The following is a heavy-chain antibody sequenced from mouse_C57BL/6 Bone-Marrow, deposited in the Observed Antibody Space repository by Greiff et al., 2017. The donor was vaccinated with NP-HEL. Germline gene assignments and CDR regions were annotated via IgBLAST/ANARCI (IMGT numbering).Heavy chain of an antibody. CDR1: GYTFTSYW. CDR3: AREIYYYGSSPAWFAY. CDR2: IDPSDSYT. J-gene: IGHJ3*01. D-gene: IGHD1-1*01. V-gene: IGHV1-69*01. Sequence: QVQLQQPGAELVMPGASVKLSCKASGYTFTSYWMHWVKQRPGQGLEWIGEIDPSDSYTNYNRNFKGKSTLTVDKSSSTAYMQLSSLTSEDSAVYYCAREIYYYGSSPAWFAYWGQGTLVTVSA.